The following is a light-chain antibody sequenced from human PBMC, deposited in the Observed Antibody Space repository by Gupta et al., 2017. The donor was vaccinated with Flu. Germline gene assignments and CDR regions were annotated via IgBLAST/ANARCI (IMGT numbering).Light chain of an antibody. CDR2: EVS. CDR3: SSYTTSYTFV. CDR1: GSDVGTYNR. J-gene: IGLJ1*01. V-gene: IGLV2-18*02. Sequence: QSALAYPLSVSESPGQSVNSSCTGTGSDVGTYNRVSWYRQPPGTAPKLIIYEVSNRPSGVPDRVSGSKSGNTASLTISGLQGEDEADDYCSSYTTSYTFVFGTGTKVTV.